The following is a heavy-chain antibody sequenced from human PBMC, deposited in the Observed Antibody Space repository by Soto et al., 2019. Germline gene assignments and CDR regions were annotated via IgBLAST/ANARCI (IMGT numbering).Heavy chain of an antibody. J-gene: IGHJ4*02. D-gene: IGHD5-18*01. CDR2: IKSKTDGGTT. Sequence: CGPLRLSCRASGFTCSNAGINRVRQAPEKGLEWVGRIKSKTDGGTTDYAAPVKGRFTISRDGSKNTLYLQMNSLKTEDTAVYYFTTDRWIKLWSPPVDYWGEGTLVTVSS. V-gene: IGHV3-15*07. CDR3: TTDRWIKLWSPPVDY. CDR1: GFTCSNAG.